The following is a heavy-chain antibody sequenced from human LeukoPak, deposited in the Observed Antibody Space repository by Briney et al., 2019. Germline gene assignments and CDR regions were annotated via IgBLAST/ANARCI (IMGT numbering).Heavy chain of an antibody. CDR3: ASTSRGSSWYNPIDY. CDR1: GGSISSYY. V-gene: IGHV4-59*01. D-gene: IGHD6-13*01. Sequence: PSETLSLTCTVSGGSISSYYWSWIRQPPGKGLEWIGYIYYSGSTNYNPSLKSRVTISVDTSKDQFSLKLSSVTAADTAVYYCASTSRGSSWYNPIDYWGQGTLVTVSS. CDR2: IYYSGST. J-gene: IGHJ4*02.